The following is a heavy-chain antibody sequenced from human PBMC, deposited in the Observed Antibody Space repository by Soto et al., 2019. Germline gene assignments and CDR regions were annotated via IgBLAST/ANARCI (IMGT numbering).Heavy chain of an antibody. CDR2: IFHTGGT. Sequence: QVQLQESGPGLVKPSETLSLTCTVSSDSIAGENWWSWVRQPPGMGLEWIGEIFHTGGTNYNPSLKGRVTMEVDKSKNPFSLQLISATAADPAVYYCARVFSSGSGWMYYFDFWGPGTLVSVSS. D-gene: IGHD6-25*01. J-gene: IGHJ4*02. V-gene: IGHV4-4*02. CDR1: SDSIAGENW. CDR3: ARVFSSGSGWMYYFDF.